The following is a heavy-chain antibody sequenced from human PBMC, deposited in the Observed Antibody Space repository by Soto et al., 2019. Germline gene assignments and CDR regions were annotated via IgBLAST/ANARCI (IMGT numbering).Heavy chain of an antibody. J-gene: IGHJ4*02. V-gene: IGHV3-74*03. CDR3: VNNGGQ. CDR1: GFTFSSSW. Sequence: EVQLVESGGALVQPGGSLRLSCAASGFTFSSSWMHWVRQTPGRRLVWVSRINSDASITTYADSVKGRFTISRDNAQNTLYLQMNSLRVDDTGVYYCVNNGGQWGQGTLVTFSS. D-gene: IGHD3-16*01. CDR2: INSDASIT.